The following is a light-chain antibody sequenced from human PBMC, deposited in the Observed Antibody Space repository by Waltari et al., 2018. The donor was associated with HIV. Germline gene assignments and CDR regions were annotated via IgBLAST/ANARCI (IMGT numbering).Light chain of an antibody. V-gene: IGLV1-40*01. CDR1: RSNIGAGYD. CDR3: FSYSGSYTSVL. J-gene: IGLJ2*01. CDR2: GNT. Sequence: QSVLTQPPSVSGAPGQRVTISCTGSRSNIGAGYDVHWYQQLPGTAPKLLIYGNTNRPSGVPDRFSGSKSGTSASLAITGLQAEDEADYYCFSYSGSYTSVLFGGGTKLTVL.